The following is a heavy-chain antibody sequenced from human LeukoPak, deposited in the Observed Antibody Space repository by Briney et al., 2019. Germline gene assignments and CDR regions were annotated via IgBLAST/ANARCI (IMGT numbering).Heavy chain of an antibody. J-gene: IGHJ4*02. Sequence: ASVKVSCKASGYTFTGYYIHWVRQAPGQGLEWMGWINPNSGDTNYAQKFQGRVTMTRDTSISTAYMELSRLRSDDTALYYCARGRAVAGTLRFNYFDYWGQGTLVTVSS. D-gene: IGHD6-19*01. CDR2: INPNSGDT. CDR3: ARGRAVAGTLRFNYFDY. V-gene: IGHV1-2*02. CDR1: GYTFTGYY.